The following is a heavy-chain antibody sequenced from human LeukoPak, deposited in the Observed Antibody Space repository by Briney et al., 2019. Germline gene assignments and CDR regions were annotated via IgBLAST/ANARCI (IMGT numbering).Heavy chain of an antibody. J-gene: IGHJ4*02. Sequence: GASVKVSCKASGYTFTGYHIHWVRQAPGQALEWMGRINPYSGDTNFAQKFQGRVTMTRDTSITTAYMDLSSLTPDDTAVYFCARDQGSLTRSWYTGYWGQGTQVTVSS. CDR3: ARDQGSLTRSWYTGY. CDR1: GYTFTGYH. CDR2: INPYSGDT. V-gene: IGHV1-2*06. D-gene: IGHD6-13*01.